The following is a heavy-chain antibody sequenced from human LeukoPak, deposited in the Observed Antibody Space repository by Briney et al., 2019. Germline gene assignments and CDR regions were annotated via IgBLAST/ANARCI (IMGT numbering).Heavy chain of an antibody. V-gene: IGHV3-23*01. J-gene: IGHJ4*02. CDR3: AKDRPLSIVVVVATHFDY. CDR2: ISGSGGST. CDR1: GFTFSSYV. D-gene: IGHD2-15*01. Sequence: GGSPRLSCAASGFTFSSYVMSSVRQAPGKGLEWVSAISGSGGSTYYADSVKGRFTISRDNSKNTLYLQMNSLRAEDTAVYYCAKDRPLSIVVVVATHFDYWGQGTLVTVSS.